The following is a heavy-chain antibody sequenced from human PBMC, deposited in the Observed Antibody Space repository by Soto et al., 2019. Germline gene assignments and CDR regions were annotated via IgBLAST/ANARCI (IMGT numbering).Heavy chain of an antibody. CDR3: ARHRYGGYGIYIEY. V-gene: IGHV4-39*01. CDR1: GGSISGSSYY. CDR2: IYRSGYT. D-gene: IGHD5-12*01. Sequence: SETLSLTCSVSGGSISGSSYYWGWIRQPPGKGLEWIGSIYRSGYTYDNPSLKGRLTISIDTSRNQFFLTLSSMTAADTAMYYCARHRYGGYGIYIEYWGQGTLVTVSS. J-gene: IGHJ4*02.